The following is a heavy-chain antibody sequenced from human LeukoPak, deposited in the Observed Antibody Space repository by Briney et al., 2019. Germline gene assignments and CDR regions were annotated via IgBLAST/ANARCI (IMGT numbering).Heavy chain of an antibody. CDR2: IYWDDDK. J-gene: IGHJ3*02. D-gene: IGHD4-17*01. CDR1: GFSLSTSGVG. V-gene: IGHV2-5*02. CDR3: AHSFAEDDYGDFHAFDI. Sequence: SGPTLVKPTQTLTLTCTFSGFSLSTSGVGVGWIRQPPGKALEWLALIYWDDDKRYSPSLKSRLTITKDTSKNQVVLTMTNMDPVDTATYYCAHSFAEDDYGDFHAFDIWGQGTMVTVSS.